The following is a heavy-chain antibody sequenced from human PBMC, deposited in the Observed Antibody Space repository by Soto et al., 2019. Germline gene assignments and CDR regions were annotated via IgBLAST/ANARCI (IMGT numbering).Heavy chain of an antibody. Sequence: ASVKVSCKASGYTFTSYDINWVRQATGQGLEWMGWMNPNSGNTGYAQKFQGRVTMTRNTSISTAYMELSSLRSEDTAVYYCAILVTVTTYCVFFNYMAASGIYTMFILASRPLGRASVKVSCKASGYTFTGYYMHW. CDR2: MNPNSGNT. V-gene: IGHV1-8*01. J-gene: IGHJ1*01. CDR3: AILVTVTTYCVFFNYMAASGIYTMFILASRPLGRASVKVSCKASGYTFTGYYMH. CDR1: GYTFTSYD. D-gene: IGHD4-17*01.